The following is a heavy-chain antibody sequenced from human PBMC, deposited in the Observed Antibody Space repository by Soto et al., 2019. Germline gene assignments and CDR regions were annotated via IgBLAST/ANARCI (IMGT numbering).Heavy chain of an antibody. D-gene: IGHD3-22*01. Sequence: PSETLSLTCTVSGGSISSGGYYGIWIRQHPGKGLEWIGYIYYSGSTYYNPSLKSRVTISVDTSKNQFSLKLSSVTAADTAVYYCARDGLGSSGYMSYWGQGTLVTVSS. CDR3: ARDGLGSSGYMSY. CDR2: IYYSGST. V-gene: IGHV4-31*03. CDR1: GGSISSGGYY. J-gene: IGHJ4*02.